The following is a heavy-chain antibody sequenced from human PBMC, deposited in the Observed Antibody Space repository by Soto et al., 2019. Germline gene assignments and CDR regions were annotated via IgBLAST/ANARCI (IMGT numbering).Heavy chain of an antibody. Sequence: SLTCTVSGGSISSYYWSWIRQPAGKGLEWIGRIYTSGSTNYNPSLKSRVTMSVDTSKNQFSLKLSSVTAADTAVYYCARDHYGSGSYYGPYGMDVWGQGTTVTVSS. CDR2: IYTSGST. J-gene: IGHJ6*02. CDR3: ARDHYGSGSYYGPYGMDV. D-gene: IGHD3-10*01. CDR1: GGSISSYY. V-gene: IGHV4-4*07.